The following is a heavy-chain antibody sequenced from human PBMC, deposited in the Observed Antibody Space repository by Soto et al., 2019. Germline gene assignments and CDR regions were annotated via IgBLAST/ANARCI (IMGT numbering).Heavy chain of an antibody. V-gene: IGHV4-31*03. Sequence: SETLSLTCTVSDASINSGGYYWSWIRQHPGKGLEWIGFIYYSGTTYYNPSLKSRVTTSVDTSKNQFSLRLSSVTAADTAVYYCARGLIVMLAGIEELINSHFGSWGQGTLVTVSS. CDR2: IYYSGTT. CDR3: ARGLIVMLAGIEELINSHFGS. J-gene: IGHJ4*02. D-gene: IGHD2-21*02. CDR1: DASINSGGYY.